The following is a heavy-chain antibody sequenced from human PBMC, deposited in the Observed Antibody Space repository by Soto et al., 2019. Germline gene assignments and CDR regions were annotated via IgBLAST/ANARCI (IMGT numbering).Heavy chain of an antibody. Sequence: PGGSLRLSCAASGFTFSSYAMSWVRQAPGKGLEWLALISYDGSTKYNADSVKGRFTVSRDNSNNTLYLQLSSLRPEDTAVYYCARTTTVAGTPEFDYWGQGTLVTVSS. D-gene: IGHD6-19*01. CDR1: GFTFSSYA. J-gene: IGHJ4*02. CDR2: ISYDGSTK. V-gene: IGHV3-30-3*01. CDR3: ARTTTVAGTPEFDY.